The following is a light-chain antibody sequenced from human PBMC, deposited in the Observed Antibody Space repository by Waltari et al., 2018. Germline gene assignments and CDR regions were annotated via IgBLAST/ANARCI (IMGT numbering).Light chain of an antibody. J-gene: IGKJ2*01. Sequence: EIVLTQSPATLSLSPGERATLSCRASQTVRSYLAWYQQKPGQAPRLLIFDASSRATGIPAKFSGSGSGTEFTLTVSNLEPEDFAVYYCQQRSNWPYTFGQGTRVEIK. CDR3: QQRSNWPYT. CDR2: DAS. V-gene: IGKV3-11*01. CDR1: QTVRSY.